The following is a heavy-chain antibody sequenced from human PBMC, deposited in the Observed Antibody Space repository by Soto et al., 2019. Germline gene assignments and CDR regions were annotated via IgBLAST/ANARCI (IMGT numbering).Heavy chain of an antibody. CDR3: ARGATIYYFDY. CDR1: GYSISSGYY. CDR2: IYHSGST. D-gene: IGHD1-26*01. V-gene: IGHV4-38-2*01. J-gene: IGHJ4*02. Sequence: SSETLSLTCAVSGYSISSGYYWGWIRQPPGKGLEWIGSIYHSGSTYYNPSLKSRVTISVDTSKNQFSLKLSSVTAADTAVYYCARGATIYYFDYWGQGTLVTVSS.